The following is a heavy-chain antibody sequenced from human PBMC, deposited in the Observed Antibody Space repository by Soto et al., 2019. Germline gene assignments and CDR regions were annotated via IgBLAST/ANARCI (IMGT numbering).Heavy chain of an antibody. V-gene: IGHV3-23*01. CDR2: ISSSGGST. J-gene: IGHJ6*02. CDR3: AKDAYYYGSGSYSHYYGMDV. D-gene: IGHD3-10*01. Sequence: VSLRLSCAAYGFTFSSYGMSWVRQGPRKGLEWVSTISSSGGSTSYADSVKGRFTISRDNSKNTLYLQMNSLRAEDTAVYYCAKDAYYYGSGSYSHYYGMDVWGQGTTVTVSS. CDR1: GFTFSSYG.